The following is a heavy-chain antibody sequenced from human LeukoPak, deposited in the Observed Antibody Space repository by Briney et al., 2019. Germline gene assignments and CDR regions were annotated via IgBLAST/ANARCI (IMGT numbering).Heavy chain of an antibody. CDR3: ARHSSPGSISYFDY. CDR1: GHSFISYW. Sequence: GESLKISCKGAGHSFISYWIAWVRQMPGKGLEWMGIIYPGDSDTRYSPSFQGQVTISADKSLNTAYLQWSSLKASDTAIYYCARHSSPGSISYFDYWGQGTLVTVSS. D-gene: IGHD2-21*01. CDR2: IYPGDSDT. J-gene: IGHJ4*02. V-gene: IGHV5-51*01.